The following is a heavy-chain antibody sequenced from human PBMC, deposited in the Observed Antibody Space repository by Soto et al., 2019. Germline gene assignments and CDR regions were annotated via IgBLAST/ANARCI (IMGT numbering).Heavy chain of an antibody. CDR1: GFTFSRYA. D-gene: IGHD7-27*01. Sequence: EVLLLESGGGLVQPGGSLRLSCAASGFTFSRYAMTWVRQAPGKGLEWVSAIDDSGGSTYYADSVKGRFTVSRDNSKHTLYLQMNSLRDADTDVYYCAKARPTGDNWGQGTLVTVSS. J-gene: IGHJ1*01. CDR2: IDDSGGST. CDR3: AKARPTGDN. V-gene: IGHV3-23*01.